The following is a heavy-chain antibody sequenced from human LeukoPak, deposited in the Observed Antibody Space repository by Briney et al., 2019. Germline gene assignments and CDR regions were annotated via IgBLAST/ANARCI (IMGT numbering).Heavy chain of an antibody. V-gene: IGHV4-34*01. J-gene: IGHJ4*02. CDR3: ARPRYGSGSLDS. CDR2: INHSGST. CDR1: GESFSGNY. D-gene: IGHD3-10*01. Sequence: SETLSLTCAVYGESFSGNYWTRIRQPPGRGLEWIGEINHSGSTTSNPSLNNRVTISVDTSKNQFSLKLTSVAAADTAVYYCARPRYGSGSLDSCGQGTLVTVSS.